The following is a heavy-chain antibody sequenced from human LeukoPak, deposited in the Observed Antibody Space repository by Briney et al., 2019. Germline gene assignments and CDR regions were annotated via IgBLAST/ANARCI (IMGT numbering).Heavy chain of an antibody. CDR1: GDSISSSRYY. CDR2: IYYSGST. D-gene: IGHD1-1*01. J-gene: IGHJ4*02. CDR3: ARLWRAAIDY. Sequence: SETLSLTCTVSGDSISSSRYYWGWIRQSPGKGLEWIGSIYYSGSTYYNPSLKSRVAISADTSKNQFSLKLTSVTAADTAVYYCARLWRAAIDYGGQGTLVTVSS. V-gene: IGHV4-39*01.